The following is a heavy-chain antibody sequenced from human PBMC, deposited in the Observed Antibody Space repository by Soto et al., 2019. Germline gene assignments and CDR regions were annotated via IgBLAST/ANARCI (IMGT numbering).Heavy chain of an antibody. CDR1: GGSISSSSYY. J-gene: IGHJ5*02. Sequence: SETLSLTCTVSGGSISSSSYYWGWIRQPPGKGLEWIGSIYHSGSTYYNPSLKSRVTISVDTSKNQFSLKLSSVTAADTAVYYWARKDVRRAWFDPWGQGTLVTVSS. CDR3: ARKDVRRAWFDP. V-gene: IGHV4-39*01. CDR2: IYHSGST.